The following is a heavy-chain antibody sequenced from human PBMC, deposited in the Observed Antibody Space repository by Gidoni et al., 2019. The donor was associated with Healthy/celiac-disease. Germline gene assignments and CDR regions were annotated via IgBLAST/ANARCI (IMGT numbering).Heavy chain of an antibody. V-gene: IGHV3-15*01. Sequence: EVQLVESGGGLVKPGGSLRLSCAASGFTFSNAWMCWVCQAPGEGLGGGGRNKTKTGGWTNNYPSPGKGRFTISRDDSKNTLYLQMNSLKTADTAVYYCTTGPAGIDYYYYIDVWGKGTTVTVSS. D-gene: IGHD2-2*01. CDR2: NKTKTGGWTN. J-gene: IGHJ6*03. CDR1: GFTFSNAW. CDR3: TTGPAGIDYYYYIDV.